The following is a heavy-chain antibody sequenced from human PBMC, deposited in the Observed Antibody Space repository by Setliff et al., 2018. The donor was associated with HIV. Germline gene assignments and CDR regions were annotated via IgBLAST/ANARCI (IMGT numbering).Heavy chain of an antibody. Sequence: SETLSLTCSVSGGSVNSYHWSWIRQPPGKGLEWIGYIYKSGTTNYSPSLKSRVTISAGPSKNQFSLKLTSVTAADTAVYYCGRLSETAMASFDSWGQGILVTGS. CDR3: GRLSETAMASFDS. CDR2: IYKSGTT. CDR1: GGSVNSYH. J-gene: IGHJ4*02. V-gene: IGHV4-59*08. D-gene: IGHD2-21*02.